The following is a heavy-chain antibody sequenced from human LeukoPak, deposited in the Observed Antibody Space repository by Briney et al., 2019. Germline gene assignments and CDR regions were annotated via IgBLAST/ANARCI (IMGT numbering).Heavy chain of an antibody. D-gene: IGHD3-9*01. CDR2: IYTSGST. V-gene: IGHV4-4*07. Sequence: SETLSLTCTVSGGSISSYYWSWIRQPAGKGLEWIGRIYTSGSTNYNPPLKSRVTMSVDTSKNQFSLKLSSVTAADTAVYYCARDKRVLRYFDWLFGMDAFDIWGQGTMVTVSS. CDR3: ARDKRVLRYFDWLFGMDAFDI. CDR1: GGSISSYY. J-gene: IGHJ3*02.